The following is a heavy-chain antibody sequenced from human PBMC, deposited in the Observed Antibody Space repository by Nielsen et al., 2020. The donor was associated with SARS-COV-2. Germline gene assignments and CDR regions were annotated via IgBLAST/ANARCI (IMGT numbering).Heavy chain of an antibody. CDR1: GSSFRTYS. CDR3: TRGFYSQSDC. Sequence: GESLKISCAASGSSFRTYSMNWVRQAPGKGLEWVASISGDSNYIFYSELVKGRFTMSRDNGKNSLYLQMNTLRSEDTALYYCTRGFYSQSDCWGQGTLVTVSS. CDR2: ISGDSNYI. J-gene: IGHJ4*02. D-gene: IGHD2-15*01. V-gene: IGHV3-21*01.